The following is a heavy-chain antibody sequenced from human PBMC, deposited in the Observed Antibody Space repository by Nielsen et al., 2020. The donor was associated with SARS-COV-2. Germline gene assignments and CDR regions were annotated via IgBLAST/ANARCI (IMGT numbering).Heavy chain of an antibody. CDR3: ARIHSGSGWYFDY. Sequence: GGSLRLSCAASGFTFSSYWMSWVRQAPGKGLEWVANIKQDGSEKYYVDSVKGRFTISRDNAKNSLYLQMNSLRAEDKAVYYCARIHSGSGWYFDYWGQGTLVTVSS. V-gene: IGHV3-7*01. J-gene: IGHJ4*02. D-gene: IGHD6-19*01. CDR2: IKQDGSEK. CDR1: GFTFSSYW.